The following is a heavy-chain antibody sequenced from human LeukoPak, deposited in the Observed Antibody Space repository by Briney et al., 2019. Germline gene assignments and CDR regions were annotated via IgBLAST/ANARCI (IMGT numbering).Heavy chain of an antibody. Sequence: SSETLSLTCTVSGGSISSGGYYWSWIRQHPGKGLEWIGYIYYSGSTYYNPSLKSRVTISVDTSKNQFSLKLGSVTAADTAMYYCARDGSSYYLAYWGQGTLVTVSS. V-gene: IGHV4-31*03. CDR1: GGSISSGGYY. D-gene: IGHD3-22*01. J-gene: IGHJ4*02. CDR2: IYYSGST. CDR3: ARDGSSYYLAY.